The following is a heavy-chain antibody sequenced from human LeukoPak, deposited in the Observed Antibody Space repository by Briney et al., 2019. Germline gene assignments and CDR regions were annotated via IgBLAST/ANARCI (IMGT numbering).Heavy chain of an antibody. CDR1: GLTFADYA. J-gene: IGHJ4*02. Sequence: GRSLRLSCAASGLTFADYAMHWVRQAPGKGLEWVSDISWNSGSLGYADSVKGRFTISRDNAKNSLYLQMNSLRAEDTALYYCAKDRGATFYYGSGSFDFWGQGTLVTVSS. D-gene: IGHD3-10*01. CDR3: AKDRGATFYYGSGSFDF. CDR2: ISWNSGSL. V-gene: IGHV3-9*01.